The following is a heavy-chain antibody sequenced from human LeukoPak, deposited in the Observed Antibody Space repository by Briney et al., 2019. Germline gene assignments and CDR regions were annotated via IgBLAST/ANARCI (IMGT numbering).Heavy chain of an antibody. CDR1: GGSISSYY. Sequence: SETLSLTCTVSGGSISSYYWSWIRQPPGKGLEWIGYIYYSGSTNYNPSLKSRVTISVDTSKNQFSLKLSFVTAADTAVYYCARDRLEYSSSSVWYYYGMDVWGQGTTVTVSS. V-gene: IGHV4-59*01. CDR2: IYYSGST. D-gene: IGHD6-6*01. J-gene: IGHJ6*02. CDR3: ARDRLEYSSSSVWYYYGMDV.